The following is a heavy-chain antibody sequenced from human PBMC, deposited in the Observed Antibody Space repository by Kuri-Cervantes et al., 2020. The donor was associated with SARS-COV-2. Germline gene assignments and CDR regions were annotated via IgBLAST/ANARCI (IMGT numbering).Heavy chain of an antibody. CDR3: ARAFLRGGSDY. Sequence: GESLKISCAASGFTFSNYWMHWVRQAPGKGLVWVSRTNTDGSSTSYAHSVKGRFTISRDNAKNTLYLQMNSLRAEDTAVYYCARAFLRGGSDYWGQGTLVTVSS. J-gene: IGHJ4*02. CDR1: GFTFSNYW. V-gene: IGHV3-74*01. CDR2: TNTDGSST. D-gene: IGHD1-26*01.